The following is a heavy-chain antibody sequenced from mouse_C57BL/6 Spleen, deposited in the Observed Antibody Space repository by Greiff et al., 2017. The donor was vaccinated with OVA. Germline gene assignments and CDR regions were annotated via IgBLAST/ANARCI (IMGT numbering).Heavy chain of an antibody. J-gene: IGHJ3*01. Sequence: EVMLVESGGDLVKPGGSLKLSCAASGFTFSSYGMSWVRQTPDKRLEWVATISSGGSYTYYPDSVKGRFTISRDNAKNTLYLQMSSLKSEDTAMYYCARHREYHFAYWGQGTLVTVSA. D-gene: IGHD2-10*02. V-gene: IGHV5-6*01. CDR2: ISSGGSYT. CDR3: ARHREYHFAY. CDR1: GFTFSSYG.